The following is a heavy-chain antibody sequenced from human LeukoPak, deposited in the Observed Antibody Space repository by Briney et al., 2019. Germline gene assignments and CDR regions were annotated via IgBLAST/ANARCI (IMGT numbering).Heavy chain of an antibody. V-gene: IGHV3-9*01. CDR3: AKDIGEEVGAIFDY. D-gene: IGHD1-26*01. Sequence: PGGSLRLSCAASGFTFDDYAMHWVRQAPGKGLEWVSGISWNSGSIGYADSVKGRFTISRDNAKNSLYLQMNSLRAEDTALYYCAKDIGEEVGAIFDYWGQGTLVTVSS. J-gene: IGHJ4*02. CDR2: ISWNSGSI. CDR1: GFTFDDYA.